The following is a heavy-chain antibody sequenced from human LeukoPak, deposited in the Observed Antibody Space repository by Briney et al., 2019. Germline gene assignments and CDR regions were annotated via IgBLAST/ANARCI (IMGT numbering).Heavy chain of an antibody. D-gene: IGHD3-22*01. CDR2: IYTSGST. J-gene: IGHJ4*02. Sequence: KPSETLSLTCTASGGSISSYYWSWIRQPAGKGLEWIGRIYTSGSTNYNPSLKSRVTMSVDTSKNQFSLKLSSVTAADTAVYYCAREGMYYDSSGGFDYWGQGTLVTVSS. V-gene: IGHV4-4*07. CDR1: GGSISSYY. CDR3: AREGMYYDSSGGFDY.